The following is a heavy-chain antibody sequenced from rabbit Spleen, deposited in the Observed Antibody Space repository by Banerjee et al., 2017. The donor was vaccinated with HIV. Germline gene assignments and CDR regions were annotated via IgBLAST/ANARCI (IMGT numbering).Heavy chain of an antibody. CDR1: GFDFSNYG. D-gene: IGHD1-1*01. V-gene: IGHV1S47*01. J-gene: IGHJ6*01. CDR2: IEPIFGNT. Sequence: LVESGGGLVQPGGSLKLSCKASGFDFSNYGVTWVRQAPGKGLEWIGYIEPIFGNTYYANWVNGRFTISSHNAQNTLYLQLSSLTAADTATYFCARDTSSSFSSYGMDLWGQGTLVTVS. CDR3: ARDTSSSFSSYGMDL.